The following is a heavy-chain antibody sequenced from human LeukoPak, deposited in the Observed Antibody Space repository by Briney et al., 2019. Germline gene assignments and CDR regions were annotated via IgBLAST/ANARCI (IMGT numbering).Heavy chain of an antibody. CDR3: ARDLRHHSGIAVSRFDY. CDR2: INPSDDTT. J-gene: IGHJ4*02. CDR1: GYSFTRCY. V-gene: IGHV1-46*01. D-gene: IGHD6-19*01. Sequence: ASVTVSCKASGYSFTRCYLHWVRQAPGQGLEWMGIINPSDDTTTHAQKFQGRVTMTSDTSTSTVYMELSSLRSEDTAVYYCARDLRHHSGIAVSRFDYWGQGTLVTVSS.